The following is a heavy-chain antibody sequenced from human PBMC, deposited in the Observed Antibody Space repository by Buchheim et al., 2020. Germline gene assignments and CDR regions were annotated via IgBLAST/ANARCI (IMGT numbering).Heavy chain of an antibody. CDR1: GYTFTSYY. V-gene: IGHV1-46*03. CDR3: ARVLPGIAVARAGRWFDP. D-gene: IGHD6-19*01. Sequence: QVQLVQSGAEVKKPGASVKVSCKASGYTFTSYYMHWVRQAPGQGLEWMGIINPSGGSTSYAQKFQGRVTMTRDTSTRTVYMELSSLRSEDTAVYYCARVLPGIAVARAGRWFDPWGQGTL. CDR2: INPSGGST. J-gene: IGHJ5*02.